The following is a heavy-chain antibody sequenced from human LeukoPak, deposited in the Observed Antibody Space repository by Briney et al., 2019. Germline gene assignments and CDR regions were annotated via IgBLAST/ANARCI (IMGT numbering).Heavy chain of an antibody. V-gene: IGHV4-30-4*08. D-gene: IGHD3-3*01. CDR3: ARENDFWSGSGYYYYYYMDV. J-gene: IGHJ6*03. CDR1: SGSISSGDYS. CDR2: IYYSGST. Sequence: PSETLSLPCTVSSGSISSGDYSWSWIRQPPGKGLEWIGYIYYSGSTYYNPSLKSRVTISVDTSKNQFSLKLSSVTAADTAVYYCARENDFWSGSGYYYYYYMDVWGKGTTVTVSS.